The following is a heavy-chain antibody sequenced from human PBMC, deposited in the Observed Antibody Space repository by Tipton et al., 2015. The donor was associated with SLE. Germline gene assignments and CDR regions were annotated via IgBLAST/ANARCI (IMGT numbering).Heavy chain of an antibody. D-gene: IGHD3-3*01. V-gene: IGHV4-59*08. CDR3: ARLNHDYGFWSGSQFWFYP. CDR1: GGSIRGYY. J-gene: IGHJ5*02. CDR2: ISDSENT. Sequence: TLSLTCTVSGGSIRGYYWTWIRQPPGKGLEWIGYISDSENTNSNPSLKSRVTISVDTSKNHFSLKLASVTAADTAVYYCARLNHDYGFWSGSQFWFYPWGQGTLVSVSS.